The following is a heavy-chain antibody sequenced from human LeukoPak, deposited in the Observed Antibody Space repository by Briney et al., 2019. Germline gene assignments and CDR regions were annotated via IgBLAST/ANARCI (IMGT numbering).Heavy chain of an antibody. CDR3: ARDYGPFGV. Sequence: PSETLSLTCTVSGASITTYYWSWIRQPPGKGLEWIGYIYFSGTTNYNPSLKSRVTISLAASNKQFSLRLKSVTAADTAVYYCARDYGPFGVWGQGTTVTVSS. D-gene: IGHD3-10*01. CDR2: IYFSGTT. V-gene: IGHV4-59*01. J-gene: IGHJ6*02. CDR1: GASITTYY.